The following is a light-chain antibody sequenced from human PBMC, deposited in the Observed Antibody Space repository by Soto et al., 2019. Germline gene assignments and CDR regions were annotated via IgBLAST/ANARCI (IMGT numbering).Light chain of an antibody. Sequence: EIVLTQSPATLSLSPGERATLSCRASQSVSSYLAWNQQKPGQAPRLLIYDAFNRATGVPARFSGSGSGTDFTLTISSPEPEDFAVYYCVQRSTWPWTIGQGTKVEIK. CDR1: QSVSSY. CDR3: VQRSTWPWT. CDR2: DAF. J-gene: IGKJ1*01. V-gene: IGKV3-11*01.